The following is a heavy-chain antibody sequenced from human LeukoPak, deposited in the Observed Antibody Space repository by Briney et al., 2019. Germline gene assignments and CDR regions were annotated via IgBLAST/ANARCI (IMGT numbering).Heavy chain of an antibody. CDR1: GGSVSSPDYY. CDR3: ATTPNPNYFDY. CDR2: ISYSGST. V-gene: IGHV4-61*08. Sequence: SGTLSLTCAVSGGSVSSPDYYWSWIRQPPGKGLEWIGYISYSGSTNYNPSLKSRVTISVDTSKSQFSLKLSSVTAADTAVYYCATTPNPNYFDYWGQGALVTVSS. J-gene: IGHJ4*02.